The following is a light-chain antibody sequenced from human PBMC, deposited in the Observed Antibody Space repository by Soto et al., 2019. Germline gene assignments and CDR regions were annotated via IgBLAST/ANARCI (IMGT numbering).Light chain of an antibody. J-gene: IGKJ5*01. V-gene: IGKV1-5*03. CDR1: QTISSW. CDR3: QQRARWPMP. Sequence: DIQMTQSPSTLSGSVGDRVTITCRASQTISSWLAWYQQKPGKAPKLLIYKASTLKSGVPSRFSGSGSGTEFTLTISSLQPDDFATYYCQQRARWPMPFGQGTRLE. CDR2: KAS.